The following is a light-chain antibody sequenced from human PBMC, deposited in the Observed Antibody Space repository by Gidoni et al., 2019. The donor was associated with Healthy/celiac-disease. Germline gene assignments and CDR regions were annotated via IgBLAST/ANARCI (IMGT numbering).Light chain of an antibody. CDR2: DDS. CDR1: NFGSKS. J-gene: IGLJ1*01. CDR3: QVWDSSSDHYV. V-gene: IGLV3-21*02. Sequence: YVLTHPPSVSLAPGQTARITCWGNNFGSKSVHWYQQKPGQAPVLVVYDDSDRPSGIPERFSGSNSGNTATRTISRVEAGDEADYYCQVWDSSSDHYVFGTGTKITVL.